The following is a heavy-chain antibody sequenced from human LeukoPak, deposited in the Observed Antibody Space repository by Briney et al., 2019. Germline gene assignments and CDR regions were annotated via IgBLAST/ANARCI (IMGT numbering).Heavy chain of an antibody. CDR1: GGSFSRYY. Sequence: SETLSLTCAAYGGSFSRYYWSWIRQPPGMGLEWIGEINQSGSTNYNPSLKSRVTISIDTSKNHLSLKLSSVTAADTAVYYCARGTMGDDIWGQGTMVTVSS. CDR2: INQSGST. CDR3: ARGTMGDDI. D-gene: IGHD3-3*01. V-gene: IGHV4-34*01. J-gene: IGHJ3*02.